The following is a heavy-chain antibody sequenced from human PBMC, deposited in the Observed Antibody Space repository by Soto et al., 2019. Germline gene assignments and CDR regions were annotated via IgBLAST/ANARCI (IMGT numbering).Heavy chain of an antibody. Sequence: SETLSLTCTVSGGSISRGGYYWSWIRQHRGKGLEWIGYIYYSGSTYYNPSLKSRVTISVDTSKNQFSLKLSSVTTEDTAIYYCAKAKSLRAVRGSSFDYWGQGALVTVSS. CDR3: AKAKSLRAVRGSSFDY. CDR1: GGSISRGGYY. J-gene: IGHJ4*02. CDR2: IYYSGST. V-gene: IGHV4-31*03. D-gene: IGHD6-19*01.